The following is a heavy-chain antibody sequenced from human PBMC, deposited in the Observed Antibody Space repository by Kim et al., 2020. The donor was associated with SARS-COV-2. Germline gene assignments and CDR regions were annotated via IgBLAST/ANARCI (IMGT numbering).Heavy chain of an antibody. CDR2: IYYSGST. CDR1: GGSISSSSYY. D-gene: IGHD3-9*01. CDR3: ARHVSGYDILTGYYLQYFAY. J-gene: IGHJ4*02. V-gene: IGHV4-39*01. Sequence: SETLSLTCTVSGGSISSSSYYWGWIRQPPGKGLEWTGSIYYSGSTYYNPSLKSRVTISVDTSKNQFSLKLSSVTAADTAVYYCARHVSGYDILTGYYLQYFAYWGQGTLVTVSS.